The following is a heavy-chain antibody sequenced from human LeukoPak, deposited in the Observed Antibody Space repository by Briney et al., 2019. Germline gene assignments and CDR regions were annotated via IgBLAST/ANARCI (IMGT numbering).Heavy chain of an antibody. Sequence: GGSLRLSCAASGFTFSSYAMSWVRQAPGKGLEWVSAISGSGGSTYYADSVRGRFTISRDNSKNTLYLQMNSLRAEDTAVYYCAKGIAARPEYFQHWGQGTLVTVSS. CDR3: AKGIAARPEYFQH. D-gene: IGHD6-6*01. J-gene: IGHJ1*01. V-gene: IGHV3-23*01. CDR2: ISGSGGST. CDR1: GFTFSSYA.